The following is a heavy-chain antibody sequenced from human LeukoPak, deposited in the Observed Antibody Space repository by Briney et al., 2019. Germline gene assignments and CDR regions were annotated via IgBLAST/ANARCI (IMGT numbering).Heavy chain of an antibody. V-gene: IGHV3-43*02. Sequence: GGSLRLSCAASGFAFDDYAMHWVRQAPGKGLEWVSLISGDGGSTYYADSVKGRFTISRDNSKNSLYLQMNSLRTEDTALYYCAKDMLLEWLIWDWGQGTLVTVSS. CDR1: GFAFDDYA. CDR3: AKDMLLEWLIWD. CDR2: ISGDGGST. D-gene: IGHD3-3*01. J-gene: IGHJ4*02.